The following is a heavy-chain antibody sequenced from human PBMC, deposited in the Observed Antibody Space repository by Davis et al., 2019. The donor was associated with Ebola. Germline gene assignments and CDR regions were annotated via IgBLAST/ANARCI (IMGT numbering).Heavy chain of an antibody. V-gene: IGHV4-4*02. Sequence: SETLSLTCAVSGGSISSSNWWSWVRQPPGKGLEWIGEINHSGSTNYNPSLKSRVTISVDTSKNQFSLKLSSVTAADTAVYYCARGPDYGDYDYWGQGTLVTVSS. CDR1: GGSISSSNW. J-gene: IGHJ4*02. CDR3: ARGPDYGDYDY. D-gene: IGHD4-17*01. CDR2: INHSGST.